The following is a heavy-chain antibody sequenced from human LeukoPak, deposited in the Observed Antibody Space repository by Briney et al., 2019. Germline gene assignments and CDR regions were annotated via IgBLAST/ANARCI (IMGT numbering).Heavy chain of an antibody. CDR3: AKDRAPGGSHFTLDS. D-gene: IGHD1-26*01. CDR1: GFTFGEYV. Sequence: GGSLRLSCATSGFTFGEYVMSWVRQAPGKGLECVSTIVGSGGSTYYADSVKGRVTISRDNSKNTLYLQMNSLRAEDTAVYYCAKDRAPGGSHFTLDSWGQGTLVTVSS. J-gene: IGHJ4*02. CDR2: IVGSGGST. V-gene: IGHV3-23*01.